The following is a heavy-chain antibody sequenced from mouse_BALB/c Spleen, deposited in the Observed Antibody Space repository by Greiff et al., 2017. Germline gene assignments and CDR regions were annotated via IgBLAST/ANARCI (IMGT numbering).Heavy chain of an antibody. CDR2: IYPGDGDT. Sequence: QVQLKESGPELVKPGASVKISCKASGYAFSSSWMNWVKQRPGQGLEWIGRIYPGDGDTNYNGKFKGKATLTADKSSSTAYMQLSSLTSVDSAVYFCARSMDDGGFDYWGQGTTLTVSS. CDR1: GYAFSSSW. D-gene: IGHD2-12*01. V-gene: IGHV1-82*01. J-gene: IGHJ2*01. CDR3: ARSMDDGGFDY.